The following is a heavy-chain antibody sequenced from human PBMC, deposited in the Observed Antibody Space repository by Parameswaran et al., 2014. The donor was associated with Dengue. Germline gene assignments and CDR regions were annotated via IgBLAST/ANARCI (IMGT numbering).Heavy chain of an antibody. V-gene: IGHV1-8*01. J-gene: IGHJ6*02. D-gene: IGHD6-19*01. CDR3: ARSRGVAGNRYYYYGMDV. Sequence: WVRQAPGQGLEWMGWMNPNSGNTGYAQKFQGRVTMTRNTSISTAYMELSSLRSEDTAVYYCARSRGVAGNRYYYYGMDVWGQGTTVTVSS. CDR2: MNPNSGNT.